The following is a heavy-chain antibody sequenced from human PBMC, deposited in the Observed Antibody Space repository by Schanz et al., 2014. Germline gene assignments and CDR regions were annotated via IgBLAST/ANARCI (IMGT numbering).Heavy chain of an antibody. J-gene: IGHJ4*02. Sequence: EVQLVESGGDLVQPGGSLSLSCAASGFTFSNYAMSWVRQAPGKGLDWVSIISGTGSTPYYADSVKGRYTISRDNSKNTLYLQMNSLRAEDTAIYYCAKGRTVWSGSDRKYYCDYWGQGTLVTVSS. CDR1: GFTFSNYA. CDR3: AKGRTVWSGSDRKYYCDY. CDR2: ISGTGSTP. D-gene: IGHD1-26*01. V-gene: IGHV3-23*04.